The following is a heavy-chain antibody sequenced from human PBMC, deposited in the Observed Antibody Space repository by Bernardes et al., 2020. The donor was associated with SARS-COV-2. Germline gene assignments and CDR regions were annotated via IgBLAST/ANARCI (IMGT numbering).Heavy chain of an antibody. V-gene: IGHV3-74*01. Sequence: LRLSCAASGFTFSTYWMHWVRQVPGKGPVWVSRINPDGSFTIYTDSVKGRFTISRDNAKNTLYLQMNSLRPEDTAIYYCVRDKTDGVLDFDYWGQGTLVTVAS. CDR2: INPDGSFT. CDR3: VRDKTDGVLDFDY. J-gene: IGHJ4*02. CDR1: GFTFSTYW. D-gene: IGHD2-21*02.